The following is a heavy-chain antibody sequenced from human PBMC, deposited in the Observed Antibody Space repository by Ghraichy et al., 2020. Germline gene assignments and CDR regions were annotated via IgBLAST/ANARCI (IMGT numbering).Heavy chain of an antibody. CDR2: ISWNSGSI. CDR3: AKDIGHDFWSGYYTPPFDY. Sequence: GGSLRLSCAASGFTFDDYAMHWVRQAPGKGLEWVSGISWNSGSIGYADSVKGRFTISRDNAKNSLYLQMNSLRAEDTALYYCAKDIGHDFWSGYYTPPFDYWGQGTLVTVSS. CDR1: GFTFDDYA. V-gene: IGHV3-9*01. J-gene: IGHJ4*02. D-gene: IGHD3-3*01.